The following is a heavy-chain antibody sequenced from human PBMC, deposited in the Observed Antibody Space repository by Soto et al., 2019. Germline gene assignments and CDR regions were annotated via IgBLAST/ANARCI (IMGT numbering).Heavy chain of an antibody. CDR2: ISSSSSYI. CDR1: GFTFSSYS. V-gene: IGHV3-21*01. J-gene: IGHJ4*02. Sequence: EVQLVESGGGLVKPGGSLRLSCAASGFTFSSYSMNWVRQAPGKGLEWVSSISSSSSYIYYADSVKGRFTISRDNAKNXLYLQMNSLRAEDTAVYYCARGLRPTTVTPYYFDYWGQGTLVTVSS. CDR3: ARGLRPTTVTPYYFDY. D-gene: IGHD4-17*01.